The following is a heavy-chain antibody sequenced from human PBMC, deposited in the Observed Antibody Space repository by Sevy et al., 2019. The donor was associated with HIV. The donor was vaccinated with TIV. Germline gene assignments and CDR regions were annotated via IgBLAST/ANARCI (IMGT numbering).Heavy chain of an antibody. D-gene: IGHD3-22*01. CDR2: TRNKANSYTT. CDR3: ARERSYYDSSDGFDNYYMNV. CDR1: GFTFSDHY. V-gene: IGHV3-72*01. Sequence: GGSLRLSCAASGFTFSDHYLDWVRQAPGKGLEWVGRTRNKANSYTTEYAASVKGRFAISRDDSKNSLYLQMNSLKTEDTAVYYCARERSYYDSSDGFDNYYMNVWGKGTTVTVSS. J-gene: IGHJ6*03.